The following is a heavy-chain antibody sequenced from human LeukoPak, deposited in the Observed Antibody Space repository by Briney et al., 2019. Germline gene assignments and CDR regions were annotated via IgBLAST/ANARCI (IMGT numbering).Heavy chain of an antibody. Sequence: GGSLRLSCAASGFTFSSYAMHWVRQAPGKGLEWVAVISYDGSNKYYADSVKGRFTMSRDNSKNTLYLQMNSLRAEDTAVYYCARGGSYHTYYYYGMDVWGQGTLVTVSS. J-gene: IGHJ6*02. CDR1: GFTFSSYA. CDR3: ARGGSYHTYYYYGMDV. V-gene: IGHV3-30-3*01. CDR2: ISYDGSNK. D-gene: IGHD1-26*01.